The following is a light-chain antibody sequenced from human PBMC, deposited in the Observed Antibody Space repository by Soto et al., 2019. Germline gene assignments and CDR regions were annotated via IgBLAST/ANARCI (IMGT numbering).Light chain of an antibody. CDR2: GAS. Sequence: EIVMTQSPATLSVSPGERATLSCRASQNVRSNLAWYHQKPGQAPRLLSYGASTRATGIPARFSGRGSGTEFILTISSLQSEDVAVYYCQRRSNWPRTSGQGTRLEI. CDR1: QNVRSN. CDR3: QRRSNWPRT. J-gene: IGKJ5*01. V-gene: IGKV3-15*01.